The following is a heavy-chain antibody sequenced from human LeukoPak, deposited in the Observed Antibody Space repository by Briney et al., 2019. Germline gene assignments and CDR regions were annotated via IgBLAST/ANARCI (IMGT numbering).Heavy chain of an antibody. V-gene: IGHV4-39*07. CDR3: ATTTIRLGY. D-gene: IGHD1-26*01. J-gene: IGHJ4*02. CDR2: IYYSGSI. Sequence: PSETLSLTCTVSGGSISSSSYYWGWIRQPPGKGLEWIGSIYYSGSIYYNPSLKSRVTISVDTAKNQFSLKLSSVTAADTAVYYCATTTIRLGYWGQGTLVTVSS. CDR1: GGSISSSSYY.